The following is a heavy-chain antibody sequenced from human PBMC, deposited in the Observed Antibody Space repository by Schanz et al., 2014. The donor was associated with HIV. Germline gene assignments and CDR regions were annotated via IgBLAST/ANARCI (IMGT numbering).Heavy chain of an antibody. D-gene: IGHD3-3*02. CDR1: GGTFTNYA. V-gene: IGHV1-69*01. Sequence: QVQLVQSGAEVKKPGSSVMVSCKTSGGTFTNYAISWVRQAPGQGLQWMGGIIPFFGTANYAQTLQGRLTIIADESTSTAYMELSSLRSADTAVYFCARAAFSSEYYYGMDVWGQGTTVTVSS. J-gene: IGHJ6*02. CDR2: IIPFFGTA. CDR3: ARAAFSSEYYYGMDV.